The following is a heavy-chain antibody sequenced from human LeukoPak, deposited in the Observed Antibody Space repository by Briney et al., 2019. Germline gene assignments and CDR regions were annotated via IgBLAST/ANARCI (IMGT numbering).Heavy chain of an antibody. CDR1: DGSISSSDYY. Sequence: KSSETLSLTCTVSDGSISSSDYYWGWIRQPPGKGLEWIGGIYYSGSTYYNPSLKSRVTISIDMSKNQFSLRLSSVTAADTAMYYCVKSGGYGLIDYWGQGTLVTVSS. CDR3: VKSGGYGLIDY. CDR2: IYYSGST. J-gene: IGHJ4*02. V-gene: IGHV4-39*01. D-gene: IGHD6-19*01.